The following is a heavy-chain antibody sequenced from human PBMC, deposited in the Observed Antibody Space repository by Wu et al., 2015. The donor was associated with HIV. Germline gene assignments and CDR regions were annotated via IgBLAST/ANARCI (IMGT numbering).Heavy chain of an antibody. V-gene: IGHV1-2*02. CDR2: INPNSGGT. D-gene: IGHD3-10*01. CDR1: GYTFTGYY. Sequence: QVQLVQSGAEVKKPGASVKVSRKASGYTFTGYYMHWVRQAPGQGLEWMGWINPNSGGTNYAQKFQGRVTMTRDTSISTAYMELSRLRSDDTAVYYCARVNWEDYYGSGRPEIDPWGQGTLVTVSS. CDR3: ARVNWEDYYGSGRPEIDP. J-gene: IGHJ5*02.